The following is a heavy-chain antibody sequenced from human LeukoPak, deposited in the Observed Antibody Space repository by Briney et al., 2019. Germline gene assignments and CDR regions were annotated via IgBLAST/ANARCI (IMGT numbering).Heavy chain of an antibody. CDR3: TRAFHPPDIVVVPAAILDY. V-gene: IGHV3-49*04. J-gene: IGHJ4*02. Sequence: GGSLRLSCAASGFTFSSYSMNWVRQAPGKGLEWVGFIRSKAYGGTTEYAASVKGRFTISRDDSKSIAYLQMNSLKTEDTAVYYCTRAFHPPDIVVVPAAILDYWGQGTLVTVSS. CDR1: GFTFSSYS. D-gene: IGHD2-2*02. CDR2: IRSKAYGGTT.